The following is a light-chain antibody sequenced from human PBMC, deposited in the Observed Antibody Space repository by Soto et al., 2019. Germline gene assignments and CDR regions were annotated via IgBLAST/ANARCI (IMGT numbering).Light chain of an antibody. J-gene: IGKJ1*01. CDR2: ATS. CDR1: QSISSW. CDR3: QHYNSYSEA. Sequence: DIEITQSPSTRSASVGDRVTITCRASQSISSWLAWYQQTQGKAPKLLIHATSGLQSGVPSRFRGSGSGTEFTLTVSRLQPDDFATYYCQHYNSYSEAFGQGTKVDI. V-gene: IGKV1-5*01.